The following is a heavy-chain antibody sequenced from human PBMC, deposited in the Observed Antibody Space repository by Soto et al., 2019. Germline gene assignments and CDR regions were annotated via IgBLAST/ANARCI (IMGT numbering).Heavy chain of an antibody. J-gene: IGHJ3*02. V-gene: IGHV3-23*01. CDR2: ISNNGGNT. CDR3: AKGRYCSSITCRDAFDM. Sequence: PGGSLRLACAASGFTFSNYVMSWVRQTPGKGLEWVSLISNNGGNTYYADSVKGRFTISRDNSKNTLYLQMISLRAEDTAVYYCAKGRYCSSITCRDAFDMWGQGTIVTVSS. CDR1: GFTFSNYV. D-gene: IGHD2-2*01.